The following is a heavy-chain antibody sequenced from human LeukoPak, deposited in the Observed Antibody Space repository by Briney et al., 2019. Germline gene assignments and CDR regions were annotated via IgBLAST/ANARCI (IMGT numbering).Heavy chain of an antibody. Sequence: GGSLRLSCAASGFTFSSYWMNWARQAPGKGLEWVASINHNGNVNYYVDSVKGRFTISRDNAKNSLYLQMNSLRAEDTAVYYCARDPSIVVVVAEFDYWGQGTLVTVSS. V-gene: IGHV3-7*01. D-gene: IGHD2-15*01. J-gene: IGHJ4*02. CDR2: INHNGNVN. CDR1: GFTFSSYW. CDR3: ARDPSIVVVVAEFDY.